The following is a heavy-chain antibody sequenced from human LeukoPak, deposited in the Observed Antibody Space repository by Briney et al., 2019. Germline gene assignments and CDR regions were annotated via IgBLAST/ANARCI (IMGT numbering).Heavy chain of an antibody. CDR2: IIPIFGTA. CDR3: ARAGELLWFGESPAGANYYFDY. CDR1: GGTFSSYA. Sequence: ASVKVSCKASGGTFSSYAISWVRQAPGPGLEWMGGIIPIFGTANYAQKFQGRVTITADESTSTAYMELSSLRSEDTAVYYCARAGELLWFGESPAGANYYFDYWGQGTLVTVSS. V-gene: IGHV1-69*13. D-gene: IGHD3-10*01. J-gene: IGHJ4*02.